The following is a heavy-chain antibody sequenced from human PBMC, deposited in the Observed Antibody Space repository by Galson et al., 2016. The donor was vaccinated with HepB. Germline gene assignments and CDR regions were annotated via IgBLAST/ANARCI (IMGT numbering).Heavy chain of an antibody. Sequence: SLRLSCAASEFTLSTYGVHWVRQAPGKGLEWVALIWHDGSNKYYADSVKGRFTISRDNPKNTLYLQMNSLKVEDTAVYYCAREMHVAAAAAFDFWGRGTLVTVSS. CDR3: AREMHVAAAAAFDF. D-gene: IGHD6-13*01. CDR2: IWHDGSNK. CDR1: EFTLSTYG. J-gene: IGHJ4*02. V-gene: IGHV3-33*01.